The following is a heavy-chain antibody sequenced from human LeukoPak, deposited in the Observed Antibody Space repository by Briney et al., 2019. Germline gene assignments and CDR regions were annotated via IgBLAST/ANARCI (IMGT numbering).Heavy chain of an antibody. CDR2: ISGSNGNT. CDR1: GYTFTRYG. CDR3: ARDPVVRGG. V-gene: IGHV1-18*01. J-gene: IGHJ4*02. D-gene: IGHD3-10*01. Sequence: ASVKVSCKAFGYTFTRYGVSWVRQAPGQGLEWIGWISGSNGNTNYAQNFQGRVTMTTDRSTSTAYMELRSLKSDDTAVFYCARDPVVRGGWGQGTLVTVSS.